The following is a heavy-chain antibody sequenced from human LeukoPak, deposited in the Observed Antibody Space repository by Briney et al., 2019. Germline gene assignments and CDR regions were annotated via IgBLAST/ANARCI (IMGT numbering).Heavy chain of an antibody. CDR2: IYYSGST. D-gene: IGHD5-18*01. CDR3: ASTLRSGYNYGYVY. Sequence: SETLSLTCTVSGGSISSGGYYWSWIRQHPGKGLEWIGYIYYSGSTYYNPSLKSRVTISVDTSKNQFSLKLSSVTAADTAVYYCASTLRSGYNYGYVYWGQGTLVTVSS. CDR1: GGSISSGGYY. J-gene: IGHJ4*02. V-gene: IGHV4-31*03.